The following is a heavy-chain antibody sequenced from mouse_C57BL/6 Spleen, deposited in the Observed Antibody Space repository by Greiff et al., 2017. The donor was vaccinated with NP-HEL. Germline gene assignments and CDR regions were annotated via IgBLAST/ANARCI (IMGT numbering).Heavy chain of an antibody. CDR1: GYTFTSYW. Sequence: QVQLQQPGAELVMPGASVKLSCKASGYTFTSYWMHWVKQRPGQGLEWIGEIDPSDSYTNYNQKFKGKSTLTVDKSSSTAYMQLSSLTSEDSAVYYCALVSSGSAYWGQETLVTVSA. V-gene: IGHV1-69*01. CDR2: IDPSDSYT. D-gene: IGHD3-2*02. J-gene: IGHJ3*01. CDR3: ALVSSGSAY.